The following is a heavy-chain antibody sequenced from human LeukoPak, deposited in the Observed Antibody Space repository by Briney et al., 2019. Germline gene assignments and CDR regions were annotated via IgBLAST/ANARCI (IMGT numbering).Heavy chain of an antibody. CDR1: GFTFSSYG. J-gene: IGHJ3*02. D-gene: IGHD2-21*02. CDR3: AKDISGDGGAFDI. Sequence: PGRSLRLSCAASGFTFSSYGMHWVRQAPGKGLEWVAVISYDGSNKYYADSVKGRFTISRDNSKNTLYLQMNSLRAEDTAVYYCAKDISGDGGAFDIWGQGTMVTVSS. CDR2: ISYDGSNK. V-gene: IGHV3-30*18.